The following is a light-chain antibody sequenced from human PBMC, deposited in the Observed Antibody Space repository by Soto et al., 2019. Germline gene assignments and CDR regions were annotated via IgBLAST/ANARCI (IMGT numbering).Light chain of an antibody. CDR1: QTISSW. V-gene: IGKV1-5*03. Sequence: DIQMTQSPSTLSASFGDRVTITCRASQTISSWLAWYQQKPGKAPKLLIYKASTLKSGVPSRFRGSGSGTEFTLTISSLQPDDFATYYCQHYNSYSEAFGQGTKVDIK. CDR3: QHYNSYSEA. CDR2: KAS. J-gene: IGKJ1*01.